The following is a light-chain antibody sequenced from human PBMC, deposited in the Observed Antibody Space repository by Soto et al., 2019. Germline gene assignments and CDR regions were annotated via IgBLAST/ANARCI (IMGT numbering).Light chain of an antibody. J-gene: IGKJ5*01. CDR3: QQSDSLPIT. Sequence: DIPMTQSPSSLSASVGDRVTITCRASQDISNYLNWYQQRPGKAPKLLIYDASNLERGVPSRFSGTRSGTHFTFAITSLQPEDVATYYCQQSDSLPITFGQGTWLEI. CDR2: DAS. CDR1: QDISNY. V-gene: IGKV1-33*01.